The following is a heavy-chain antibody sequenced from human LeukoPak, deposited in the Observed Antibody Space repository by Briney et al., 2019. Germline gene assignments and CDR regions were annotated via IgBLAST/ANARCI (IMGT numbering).Heavy chain of an antibody. CDR2: INPSGGST. D-gene: IGHD2-15*01. CDR3: ARRYCSGGGCPNDY. J-gene: IGHJ4*02. CDR1: GYTFTSYY. V-gene: IGHV1-46*01. Sequence: GASVKVSYKASGYTFTSYYMHWVRQAPAQGLEWMGVINPSGGSTSYAQKFQGRVTMTSDMSTSTVYMELSSLRSEDTAMYYCARRYCSGGGCPNDYWGQGTLVTVSS.